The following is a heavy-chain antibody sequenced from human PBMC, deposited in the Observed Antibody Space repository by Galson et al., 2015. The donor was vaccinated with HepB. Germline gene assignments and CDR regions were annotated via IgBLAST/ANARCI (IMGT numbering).Heavy chain of an antibody. CDR1: GFTFNSYG. Sequence: SLRLSCAASGFTFNSYGMHWVRQAPGKGLEWVAVIWYDGSNKYYADSVKGRFTISRDNSKNTLYLQMNSLRAEDTAVYYCARDGAEWELRARMVDYWGQGTLVTVSS. V-gene: IGHV3-33*08. J-gene: IGHJ4*02. D-gene: IGHD1-26*01. CDR2: IWYDGSNK. CDR3: ARDGAEWELRARMVDY.